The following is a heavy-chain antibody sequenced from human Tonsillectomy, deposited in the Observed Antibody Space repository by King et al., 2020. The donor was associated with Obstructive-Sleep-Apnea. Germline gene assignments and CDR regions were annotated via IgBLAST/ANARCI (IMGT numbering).Heavy chain of an antibody. V-gene: IGHV1-69*10. CDR1: GGTFSNYA. J-gene: IGHJ4*02. Sequence: QLVQSGAEVKKPGSSVKVSCKASGGTFSNYAISWVRQAPGQGLEWMGGIIPLLGIPNYAQKFQGRVTITADNSTSTAHMELSSLRSEDTAVYYCATRDTSGWPGYFDSWGQGTLAT. D-gene: IGHD6-19*01. CDR3: ATRDTSGWPGYFDS. CDR2: IIPLLGIP.